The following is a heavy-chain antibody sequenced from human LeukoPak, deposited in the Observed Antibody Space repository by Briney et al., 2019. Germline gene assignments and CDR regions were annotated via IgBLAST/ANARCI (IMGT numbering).Heavy chain of an antibody. D-gene: IGHD6-13*01. V-gene: IGHV3-53*01. CDR1: GFTVSSNY. J-gene: IGHJ4*02. CDR2: IYSGGST. CDR3: ARAQKAAAGRFDY. Sequence: GGSLRLPCAASGFTVSSNYMSWVRQAPGKGLEWVSVIYSGGSTYYADSVKGRFTISRDNSKNTLYLQMNSLRAEDTAVYYCARAQKAAAGRFDYWGQGTLVTVSS.